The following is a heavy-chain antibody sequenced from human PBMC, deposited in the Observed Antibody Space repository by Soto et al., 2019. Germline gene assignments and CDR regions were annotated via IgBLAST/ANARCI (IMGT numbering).Heavy chain of an antibody. CDR3: ARLNGYCISSSCHGHYAMDV. D-gene: IGHD2-2*01. CDR2: FYYDGST. V-gene: IGHV4-39*01. CDR1: GASISSNTYY. Sequence: SETLSLTCTVSGASISSNTYYWAWIRRPPGKGLECIGSFYYDGSTYYNPSLKSRLTISVDTSMNQLSLELNSVTAADTAVYYCARLNGYCISSSCHGHYAMDVWGQGTTVTVS. J-gene: IGHJ6*02.